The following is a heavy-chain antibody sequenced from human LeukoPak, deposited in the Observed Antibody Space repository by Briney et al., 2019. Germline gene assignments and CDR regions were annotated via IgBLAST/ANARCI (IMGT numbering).Heavy chain of an antibody. V-gene: IGHV4-34*01. CDR1: GWSFSSYY. J-gene: IGHJ1*01. CDR3: ARNRIAAAGKERYFQH. Sequence: SETVSLTCAVYGWSFSSYYWSWIRQPPGKGLEWIGEINHSGSTNYNPSLKSRVTISVDASKNQFSLKLSSVTAADTAVYYCARNRIAAAGKERYFQHWGQGTLVTVSS. D-gene: IGHD6-13*01. CDR2: INHSGST.